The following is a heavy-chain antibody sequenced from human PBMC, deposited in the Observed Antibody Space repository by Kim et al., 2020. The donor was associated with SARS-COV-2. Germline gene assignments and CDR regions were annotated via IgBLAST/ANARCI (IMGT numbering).Heavy chain of an antibody. D-gene: IGHD3-22*01. J-gene: IGHJ5*02. V-gene: IGHV3-23*01. Sequence: GGSLRLSCGGSGLTFSGYAMSWVRQAPGKGLEWVSSITGSGDSTYYADSVKGRFTVSRDNPRNTLYLQMNRLRVEDTAIYYCASHNSAGWYDHWGQGTLVTVSS. CDR3: ASHNSAGWYDH. CDR1: GLTFSGYA. CDR2: ITGSGDST.